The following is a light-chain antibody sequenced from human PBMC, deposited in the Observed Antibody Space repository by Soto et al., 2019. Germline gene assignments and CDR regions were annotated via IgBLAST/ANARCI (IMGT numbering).Light chain of an antibody. CDR1: QGISNY. V-gene: IGKV1-33*01. CDR3: QQYGRLYT. Sequence: DIQMTQSPSSLSASVGDRVTITCQASQGISNYLHWYQQKPGKAPQLLIYDASNLKTGVPSRFSGSGSGTHFTFSISSLQPEDIATYYCQQYGRLYTFGQGTKLEIK. CDR2: DAS. J-gene: IGKJ2*01.